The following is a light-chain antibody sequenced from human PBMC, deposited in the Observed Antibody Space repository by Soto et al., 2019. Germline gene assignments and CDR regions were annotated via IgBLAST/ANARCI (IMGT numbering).Light chain of an antibody. V-gene: IGLV2-14*01. Sequence: QSALTQPASVSGSPGQSITISCTGTSSDVGGYNYVSWYQQHPGKAPKLMIYDVSNRPSGVSNRFSGSKSGNTASLTISGLQAEDQADYYSSSYTSSSTAAVVFGGGTQLTVL. CDR1: SSDVGGYNY. CDR3: SSYTSSSTAAVV. CDR2: DVS. J-gene: IGLJ2*01.